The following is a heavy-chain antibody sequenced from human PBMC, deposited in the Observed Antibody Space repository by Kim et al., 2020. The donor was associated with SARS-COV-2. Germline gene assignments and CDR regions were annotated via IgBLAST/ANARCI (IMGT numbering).Heavy chain of an antibody. CDR2: NNGGGST. J-gene: IGHJ4*02. D-gene: IGHD2-15*01. CDR3: VKGGAH. V-gene: IGHV3-74*01. Sequence: NNGGGSTGYADSVKRRFTISRDNAKNTVNLQMNSLRGDDTAVYYCVKGGAHWGQGSLVTVSS.